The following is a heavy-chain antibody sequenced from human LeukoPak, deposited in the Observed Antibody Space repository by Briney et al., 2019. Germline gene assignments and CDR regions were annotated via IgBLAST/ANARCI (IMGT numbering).Heavy chain of an antibody. CDR3: ARSKASWYFDL. J-gene: IGHJ2*01. CDR1: GFTFSSYS. V-gene: IGHV3-21*01. Sequence: GGSLRLSCAASGFTFSSYSMNWVGQAPGKGREGVASISSSSSYIYYADSVKGRFTISRDNAKNSLYLQMNSLRAEDTAVYYCARSKASWYFDLWGRGTLVTVSS. CDR2: ISSSSSYI.